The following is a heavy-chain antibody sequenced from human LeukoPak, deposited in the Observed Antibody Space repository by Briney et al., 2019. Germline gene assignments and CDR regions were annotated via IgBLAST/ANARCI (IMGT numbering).Heavy chain of an antibody. Sequence: GGSLRLSCAAYGFTFDDYAMHWVRQAPGKGLEWVSAISGSGGSTYYADSVRGRFTISRDNSKNTLYLQMNNLRGDDTAVYYCAKSPGPMPASTIYYFDHWGQGALVTVSA. J-gene: IGHJ4*02. CDR2: ISGSGGST. D-gene: IGHD5-24*01. V-gene: IGHV3-23*01. CDR3: AKSPGPMPASTIYYFDH. CDR1: GFTFDDYA.